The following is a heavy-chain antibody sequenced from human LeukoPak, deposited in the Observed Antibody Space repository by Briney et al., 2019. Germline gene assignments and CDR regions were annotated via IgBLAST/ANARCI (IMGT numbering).Heavy chain of an antibody. Sequence: PSETLSLTCTVSGGSISSYYWSWIRQPPGKGLEWMGYIYYSGNTDYNPSLKSRVTISVDTSKNTMSLTLSSVTAADSAVYYCASVTWVGKPFGFWGQGTLVTVTS. J-gene: IGHJ4*02. CDR1: GGSISSYY. D-gene: IGHD1-26*01. CDR3: ASVTWVGKPFGF. V-gene: IGHV4-59*01. CDR2: IYYSGNT.